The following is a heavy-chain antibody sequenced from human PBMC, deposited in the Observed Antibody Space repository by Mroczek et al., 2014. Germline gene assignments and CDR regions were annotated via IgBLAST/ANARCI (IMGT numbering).Heavy chain of an antibody. CDR2: INHSGST. D-gene: IGHD3-10*01. Sequence: QVQLQQWGAGLLKPSETLSLTCAVYGGSFSGYYWSWIRQPPGKGLEWIGEINHSGSTNYNPSLKSRVTISVDTSKNQFSLKLSSVTAADTAVYYCARGGTMVRGGQRGPFDYWGQGTLVTVSS. V-gene: IGHV4-34*01. CDR1: GGSFSGYY. J-gene: IGHJ4*02. CDR3: ARGGTMVRGGQRGPFDY.